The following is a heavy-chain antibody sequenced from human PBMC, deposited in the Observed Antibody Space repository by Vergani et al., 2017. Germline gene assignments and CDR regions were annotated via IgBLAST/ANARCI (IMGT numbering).Heavy chain of an antibody. CDR2: MNPNSGNT. V-gene: IGHV1-8*02. Sequence: QVQLVQSGAEVKKPGASVKVSCKASGYTFTSYDINWVRQATGQGLEWMGWMNPNSGNTGYAQKFQGRVTMTRNTSISTAYMELSSLRSEDTAVYYCARSPNTRGAGSYYNGPRYYYYYYYMDVWGKGTTVTVSS. CDR3: ARSPNTRGAGSYYNGPRYYYYYYYMDV. CDR1: GYTFTSYD. J-gene: IGHJ6*03. D-gene: IGHD3-10*01.